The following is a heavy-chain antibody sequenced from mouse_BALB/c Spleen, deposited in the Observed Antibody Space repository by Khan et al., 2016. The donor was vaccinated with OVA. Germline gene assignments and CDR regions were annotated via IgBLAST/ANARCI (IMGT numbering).Heavy chain of an antibody. CDR2: INPSTGYT. CDR3: ARRGLRWDRDY. J-gene: IGHJ2*01. V-gene: IGHV1-7*01. D-gene: IGHD1-1*01. Sequence: VQLQQSGAELAKPGASVKMSCKASGYTFINYWILWVKQRPGQGLEWIGYINPSTGYTEYNQNFKDKATLTADKSSSTAYMQLSSLTSEDSAVYYCARRGLRWDRDYWGQGTTLTVSS. CDR1: GYTFINYW.